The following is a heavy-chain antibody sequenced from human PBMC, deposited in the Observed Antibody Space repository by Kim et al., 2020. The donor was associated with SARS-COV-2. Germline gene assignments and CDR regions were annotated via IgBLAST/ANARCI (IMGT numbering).Heavy chain of an antibody. CDR3: ARDRPTVFVPVSFYFDY. CDR2: TYYRSKWHN. J-gene: IGHJ4*02. D-gene: IGHD3-10*02. Sequence: SQTLSLTCAISGDTVSSDSASWNWIRQSPSRGLEWLGRTYYRSKWHNDYADFVKSRLTITPDTSKNHISLQLNSVTPEDTAVYYCARDRPTVFVPVSFYFDYWGLGTLVTVSS. CDR1: GDTVSSDSAS. V-gene: IGHV6-1*01.